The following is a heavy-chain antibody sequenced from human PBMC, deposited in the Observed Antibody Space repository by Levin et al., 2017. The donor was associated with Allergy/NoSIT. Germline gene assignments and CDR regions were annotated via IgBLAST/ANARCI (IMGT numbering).Heavy chain of an antibody. Sequence: GGSLRLSCAASGFTFSSYSMNWVRQAPGKGLEWVSYISSSSSTIYYADSVKGRFTISRDNAKNSLYLQMNSLRAEDTAVYYCARDTRWLPAAPGPNYFDYWGQGTLVTVSS. J-gene: IGHJ4*02. V-gene: IGHV3-48*01. CDR2: ISSSSSTI. D-gene: IGHD5-12*01. CDR3: ARDTRWLPAAPGPNYFDY. CDR1: GFTFSSYS.